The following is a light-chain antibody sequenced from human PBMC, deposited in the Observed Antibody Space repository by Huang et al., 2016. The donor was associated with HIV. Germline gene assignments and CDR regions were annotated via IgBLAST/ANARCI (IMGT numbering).Light chain of an antibody. J-gene: IGKJ4*01. CDR2: DAS. CDR1: QSVGSY. CDR3: QQRSNWPRALT. Sequence: EIVLTQSPATLSLSPGERATLSCRASQSVGSYLAWYQQKTGQAPRLLIYDASNRATGIPARFSGSGSGTDFTLTISSLEPEDFAVYYCQQRSNWPRALTFGGGTKVEIK. V-gene: IGKV3-11*01.